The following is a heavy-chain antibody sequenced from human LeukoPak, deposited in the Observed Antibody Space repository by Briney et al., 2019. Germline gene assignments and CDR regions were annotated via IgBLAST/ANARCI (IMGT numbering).Heavy chain of an antibody. CDR2: INHSGST. CDR3: ARGWGELLWFGEYGWYFDL. CDR1: GGSFSGYY. Sequence: PSETLSLTCAVYGGSFSGYYWSWIRQPPGKGLEWIGEINHSGSTNYNPSLKSRVAISVDTSKNQFSLKLSSVTAADTAVYYCARGWGELLWFGEYGWYFDLWGRGTLVTVSS. D-gene: IGHD3-10*01. J-gene: IGHJ2*01. V-gene: IGHV4-34*01.